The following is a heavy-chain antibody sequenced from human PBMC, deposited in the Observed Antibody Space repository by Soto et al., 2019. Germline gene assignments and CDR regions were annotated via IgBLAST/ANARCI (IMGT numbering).Heavy chain of an antibody. D-gene: IGHD2-21*02. Sequence: GGSLRLSCAASEFMFSNFAMNWVRQSPGKGLEWVALISYDGRHKYYADSVKGRISISRDNSKNILYLQMSALRAEDTARYYCVSSKRRYCGTDCYMFDMWGQGTLVTVSS. V-gene: IGHV3-30*04. J-gene: IGHJ4*02. CDR2: ISYDGRHK. CDR3: VSSKRRYCGTDCYMFDM. CDR1: EFMFSNFA.